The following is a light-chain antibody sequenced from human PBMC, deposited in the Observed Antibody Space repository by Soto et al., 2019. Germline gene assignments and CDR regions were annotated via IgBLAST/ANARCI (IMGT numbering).Light chain of an antibody. CDR2: TNN. CDR3: ASWDDSLSAWV. CDR1: NSNIGSNY. V-gene: IGLV1-47*01. Sequence: QAVVTQPPSASGTPGQRVTISCSGGNSNIGSNYVSWYQKVPGAAPKLLIYTNNQRPSGVPDRFSGSKSATSASLAIGGLRSEDEADYYCASWDDSLSAWVFGGGTKLTVL. J-gene: IGLJ3*02.